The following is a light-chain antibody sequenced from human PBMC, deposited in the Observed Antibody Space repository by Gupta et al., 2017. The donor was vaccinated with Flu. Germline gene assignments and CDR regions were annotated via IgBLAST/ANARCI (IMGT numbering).Light chain of an antibody. CDR1: QSVLYSSNNKNN. CDR3: QQYQSTPLT. Sequence: DIVMTQSPDSLAVSLGERATINCKSSQSVLYSSNNKNNLAWYQQKPVQPPKLLIYWASSRESGVPDRFSGSGSGTDFTLTISILQAEDVAVYYCQQYQSTPLTFGGGTKVVIK. CDR2: WAS. J-gene: IGKJ4*01. V-gene: IGKV4-1*01.